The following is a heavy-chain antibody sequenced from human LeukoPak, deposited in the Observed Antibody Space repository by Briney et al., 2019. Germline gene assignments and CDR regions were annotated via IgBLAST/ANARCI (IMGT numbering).Heavy chain of an antibody. D-gene: IGHD4-11*01. V-gene: IGHV4-59*01. J-gene: IGHJ6*03. CDR1: GGSISNYH. CDR2: IYYSGDT. Sequence: PSETLSLTCTVSGGSISNYHWSWIRQSPGKGLEWIGYIYYSGDTNYNPSLKSRVTISVDTSKNQFSLKLSSVTAADTAVYYCARGQSHTSYYYYYMDVWGKGTTVTVSS. CDR3: ARGQSHTSYYYYYMDV.